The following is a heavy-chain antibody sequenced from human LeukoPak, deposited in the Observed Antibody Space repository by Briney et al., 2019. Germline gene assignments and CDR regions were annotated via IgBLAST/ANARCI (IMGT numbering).Heavy chain of an antibody. CDR3: VSTPGYSSSWYTYFQH. Sequence: ASVKVSCKASGYTFTSYGISWVRQAPGQGIEWMGWNSAYNGNTNYAQKLQGRVTMTTDTSTSTAYMELRSLRSDDTAVYYCVSTPGYSSSWYTYFQHWGQGTLVTVSS. V-gene: IGHV1-18*01. CDR2: NSAYNGNT. CDR1: GYTFTSYG. J-gene: IGHJ1*01. D-gene: IGHD6-13*01.